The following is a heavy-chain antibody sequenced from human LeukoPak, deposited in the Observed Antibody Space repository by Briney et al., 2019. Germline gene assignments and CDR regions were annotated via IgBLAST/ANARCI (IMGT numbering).Heavy chain of an antibody. Sequence: GGSLRLSCAASGFTFSSYWMHWVRQAPGKGLAWVSRINSDGSSTGYADSVKGRFTISRDNAKNTLYLQMNSLRAEDTAVYYCARAEGDDYGDYGLDYWGQGTLVTVSS. CDR1: GFTFSSYW. D-gene: IGHD4-17*01. CDR3: ARAEGDDYGDYGLDY. CDR2: INSDGSST. J-gene: IGHJ4*02. V-gene: IGHV3-74*01.